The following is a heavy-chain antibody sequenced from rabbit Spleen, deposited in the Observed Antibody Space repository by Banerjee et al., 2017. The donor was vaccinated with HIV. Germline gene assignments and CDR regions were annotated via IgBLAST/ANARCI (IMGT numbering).Heavy chain of an antibody. CDR3: ARDTSSSFSSYGMDL. J-gene: IGHJ6*01. CDR1: GFSFSYGYV. D-gene: IGHD1-1*01. CDR2: MNAISGDT. V-gene: IGHV1S45*01. Sequence: QEQLVESGGGLVQPEGSLTLTCTASGFSFSYGYVMCWVRQAPGMGLEWIACMNAISGDTVYATWAKGRFTISKASWTTVTLQVTRLTAADTATYFCARDTSSSFSSYGMDLWGQGTLVTVS.